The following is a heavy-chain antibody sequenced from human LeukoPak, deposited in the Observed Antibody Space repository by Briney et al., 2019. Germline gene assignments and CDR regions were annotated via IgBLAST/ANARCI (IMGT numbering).Heavy chain of an antibody. J-gene: IGHJ4*02. V-gene: IGHV1-46*01. CDR2: IDPSGGGT. CDR1: GYTFTSYY. Sequence: ASVKVSCKASGYTFTSYYIHWVRQAPGLGLEWMGVIDPSGGGTTYAQRFQGRVTMTRDTSSSTVYMELSSLRSEDTAVYYCARYYYFDYWGQGTRVTVSS. CDR3: ARYYYFDY.